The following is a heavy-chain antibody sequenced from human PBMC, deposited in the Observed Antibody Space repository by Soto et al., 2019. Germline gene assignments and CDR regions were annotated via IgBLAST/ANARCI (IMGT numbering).Heavy chain of an antibody. CDR2: ISYDGSNK. CDR1: GFTFSSYA. D-gene: IGHD1-26*01. V-gene: IGHV3-30-3*01. Sequence: GGSLRLSCAASGFTFSSYAMHWVRQAPGKGLEWVAVISYDGSNKYYADSVKGRFTISRDNSKNTLYLQMNSLRAEDTAVYYCATGRGGPFDYWGQGTLVTVSS. J-gene: IGHJ4*02. CDR3: ATGRGGPFDY.